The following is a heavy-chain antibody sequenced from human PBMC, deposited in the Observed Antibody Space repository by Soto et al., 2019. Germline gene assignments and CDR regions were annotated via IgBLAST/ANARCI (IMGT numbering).Heavy chain of an antibody. Sequence: ASVKVSCKASGYTITSYYMHWVRQAPGQGLEWMGIINPSGGSTGYAQKFQGRATMSRDTSISTAYLQWSSLKASDTAMYYCARHPVRMGAFDIWGQGTMVTVSS. J-gene: IGHJ3*02. CDR2: INPSGGST. CDR1: GYTITSYY. CDR3: ARHPVRMGAFDI. D-gene: IGHD2-8*01. V-gene: IGHV1-46*01.